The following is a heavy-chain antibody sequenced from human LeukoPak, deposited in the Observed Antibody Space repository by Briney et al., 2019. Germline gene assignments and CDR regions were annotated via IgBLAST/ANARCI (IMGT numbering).Heavy chain of an antibody. CDR2: IKSKTDGGTT. CDR3: TTGSWGVRLPHFDY. J-gene: IGHJ4*02. V-gene: IGHV3-15*01. Sequence: GGSLRLSCAASGFTFSNAWMSWVRQAPGKGLEWVGRIKSKTDGGTTDYAAPVKGRFTISRDDSKNTLYLQMNSLKTEDTAVYYCTTGSWGVRLPHFDYWGQGTPVTVSS. D-gene: IGHD3-10*01. CDR1: GFTFSNAW.